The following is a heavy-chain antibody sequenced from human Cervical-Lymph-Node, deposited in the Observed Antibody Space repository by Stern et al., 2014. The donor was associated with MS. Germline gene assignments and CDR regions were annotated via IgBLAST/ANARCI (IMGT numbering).Heavy chain of an antibody. CDR1: GGSISSYY. Sequence: QVQLQESGPGLVKPSETLSLTCTVSGGSISSYYWSWIRQPPGKGLEWIGYISYSGSTNYNPSLKSRVTISVDTSKNQFSLKLSSVTAADTAVYYCARGGGRNYYDSSGYYNDYWGQGTLVTVSS. D-gene: IGHD3-22*01. V-gene: IGHV4-59*01. CDR2: ISYSGST. CDR3: ARGGGRNYYDSSGYYNDY. J-gene: IGHJ4*02.